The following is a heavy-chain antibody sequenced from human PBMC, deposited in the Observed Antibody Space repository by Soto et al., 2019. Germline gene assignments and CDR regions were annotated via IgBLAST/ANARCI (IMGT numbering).Heavy chain of an antibody. J-gene: IGHJ3*02. CDR2: IYYSGST. V-gene: IGHV4-31*03. CDR1: GGSISSGGYY. CDR3: ASRRIARYAFDI. Sequence: SETLSLTCTVSGGSISSGGYYWSWIRQHPGKGLEWIGYIYYSGSTYYNPSLKSRVTISVDTSKNQFSLKLSSVTAADTAVYYCASRRIARYAFDIWGQGTMVTVSS. D-gene: IGHD6-13*01.